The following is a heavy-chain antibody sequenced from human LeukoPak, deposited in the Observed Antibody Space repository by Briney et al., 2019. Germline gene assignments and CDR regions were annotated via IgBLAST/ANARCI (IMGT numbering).Heavy chain of an antibody. Sequence: SETLSLTCTVSGGSISSDYWSWIRQPAGKGLEWMGRIYTSGSTNYNPSLKSRVTMCVDTSKNQFSAKLTSVTAADTAVYYCARVPAGFYFDYWGQGTLVAVSS. CDR1: GGSISSDY. V-gene: IGHV4-4*07. CDR2: IYTSGST. CDR3: ARVPAGFYFDY. D-gene: IGHD6-25*01. J-gene: IGHJ4*02.